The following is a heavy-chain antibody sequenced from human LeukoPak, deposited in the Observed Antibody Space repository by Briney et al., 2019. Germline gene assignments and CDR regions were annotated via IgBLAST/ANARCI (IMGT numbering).Heavy chain of an antibody. J-gene: IGHJ5*02. CDR2: IYHNGNT. Sequence: SGTLSLTCAVSGGSISTSDWWSWVRQPPGKGLKWIGEIYHNGNTNYNPSLKSRVTISVDKYKNQFSLKLSSVTAADTAVYYCARVGVLNWFDPWGQGTLVTVSS. D-gene: IGHD2-8*01. V-gene: IGHV4-4*02. CDR1: GGSISTSDW. CDR3: ARVGVLNWFDP.